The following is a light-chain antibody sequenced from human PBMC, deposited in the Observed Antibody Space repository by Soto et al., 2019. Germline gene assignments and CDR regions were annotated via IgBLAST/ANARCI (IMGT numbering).Light chain of an antibody. CDR2: WAS. CDR3: QQYFSIPLT. CDR1: QSVLYSSTNRNS. Sequence: DIVMTQSPDSLAVSLGERATINCKSSQSVLYSSTNRNSLAWYQQKPGQPPKLLIYWASTRESGVPDRFSGSESGTDFTLTVSSLQAEDVAVYYCQQYFSIPLTFGGGTKVEIK. V-gene: IGKV4-1*01. J-gene: IGKJ4*01.